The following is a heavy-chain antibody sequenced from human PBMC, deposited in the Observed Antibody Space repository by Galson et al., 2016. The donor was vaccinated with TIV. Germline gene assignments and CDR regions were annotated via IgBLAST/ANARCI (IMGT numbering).Heavy chain of an antibody. J-gene: IGHJ4*02. V-gene: IGHV1-46*01. CDR1: GYIFRNFY. Sequence: SVKVSCKASGYIFRNFYMHWVRQAPGQGFQWMGRINPDSGDTTYPPNFQGKVSMTRDTSTNTVYMELSSLTSADTAVYFCARGYHVGGLGYFDYWGQGTLVTVSS. D-gene: IGHD3-10*02. CDR3: ARGYHVGGLGYFDY. CDR2: INPDSGDT.